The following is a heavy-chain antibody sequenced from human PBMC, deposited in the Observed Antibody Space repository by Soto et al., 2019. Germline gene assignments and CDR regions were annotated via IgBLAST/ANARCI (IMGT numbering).Heavy chain of an antibody. CDR1: EFTFSNCG. CDR3: AKDMGVAVAGSAGFDS. Sequence: QVQLVESGGGVVQPGRSLRLSCVASEFTFSNCGRHWVRQAPGKGLEWVAVESYDGRNKYSADSVRGRFTISRDNSKNTVYLQLDRLRTEDTAVFYCAKDMGVAVAGSAGFDSWGQGTLVTVSS. J-gene: IGHJ4*02. CDR2: ESYDGRNK. D-gene: IGHD6-19*01. V-gene: IGHV3-30*18.